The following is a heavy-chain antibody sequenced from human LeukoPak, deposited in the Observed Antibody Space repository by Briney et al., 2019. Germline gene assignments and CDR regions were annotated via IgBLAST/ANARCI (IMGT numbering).Heavy chain of an antibody. Sequence: GGSRRLSCAASGFSFSTYSMNWVRQAPGKGLEWVSYIANSRKYTYYADSVKGRFTISRDNAKNSLYLQMNNLRAEDTAVYYCARDLDGSGKALDYWGQGTLVTVSS. CDR1: GFSFSTYS. D-gene: IGHD3-10*01. J-gene: IGHJ4*02. CDR3: ARDLDGSGKALDY. CDR2: IANSRKYT. V-gene: IGHV3-21*05.